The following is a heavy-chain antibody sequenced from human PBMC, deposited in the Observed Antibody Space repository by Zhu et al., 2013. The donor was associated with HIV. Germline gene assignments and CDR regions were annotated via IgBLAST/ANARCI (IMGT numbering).Heavy chain of an antibody. V-gene: IGHV1-18*01. CDR2: ISAYNGNT. D-gene: IGHD3-22*01. CDR3: ARDQGYYDSSGYYWNWFDP. CDR1: GYTFTSYG. Sequence: QVQLVQSGAEVKKPGASVKVSCKASGYTFTSYGISWVRQAPGQGLEWMGWISAYNGNTNYAQKLQGRVTMTTDTSTSTAYMELRSLRSDDTAVYYCARDQGYYDSSGYYWNWFDPWGQGTLVTVSS. J-gene: IGHJ5*02.